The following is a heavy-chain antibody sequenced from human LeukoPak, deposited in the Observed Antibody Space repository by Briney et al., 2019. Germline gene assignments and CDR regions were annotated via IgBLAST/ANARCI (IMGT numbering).Heavy chain of an antibody. J-gene: IGHJ4*02. V-gene: IGHV1-2*02. D-gene: IGHD5-24*01. CDR2: INPKSGDT. Sequence: ASVKVSCKASGYTFTGYYIVWVRQAPGQGLEWMGWINPKSGDTKFAQMFEGRVAMTRDTSSSTAFMELSRLRSDDTAVYYCAREMDWGQGTLVTVSS. CDR3: AREMD. CDR1: GYTFTGYY.